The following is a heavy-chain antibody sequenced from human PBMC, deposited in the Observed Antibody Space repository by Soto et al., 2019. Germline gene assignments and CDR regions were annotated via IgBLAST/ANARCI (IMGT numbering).Heavy chain of an antibody. CDR1: QNTLTELT. J-gene: IGHJ4*02. CDR3: AADSKLVVTIVAFDF. CDR2: SAPEEGEP. D-gene: IGHD2-21*01. V-gene: IGHV1-24*01. Sequence: ASVKVSCKVPQNTLTELTIDWLRQAPGKGLEWMGRSAPEEGEPIYPQKFQGRVSMAEDPSTGTAYMELTSLRFEDTAVYFCAADSKLVVTIVAFDFWGQGTMVTV.